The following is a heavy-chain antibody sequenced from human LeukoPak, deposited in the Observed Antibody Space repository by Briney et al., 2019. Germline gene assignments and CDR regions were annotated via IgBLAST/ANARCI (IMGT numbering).Heavy chain of an antibody. CDR2: INHSGYT. CDR1: GVSFDDYY. D-gene: IGHD4-17*01. V-gene: IGHV4-34*01. Sequence: SETLSLTCAVSGVSFDDYYWSWVRQTPGKGLEWIGEINHSGYTNASPSLKSRVTLSIDTYRKQFSLNLRSVTVADAGIYYCTRMTTGHDYWGQGTLVTVSS. J-gene: IGHJ4*02. CDR3: TRMTTGHDY.